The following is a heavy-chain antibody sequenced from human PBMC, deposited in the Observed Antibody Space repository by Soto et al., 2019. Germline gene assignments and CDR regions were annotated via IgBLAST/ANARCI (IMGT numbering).Heavy chain of an antibody. J-gene: IGHJ4*02. CDR3: VRKVLED. CDR2: ISHDGSSK. V-gene: IGHV3-30*03. Sequence: GGSLRLSCAASGFTFSTYGMHWVRQAPGKGLEWVAIISHDGSSKFYTESVKGRFTISRDNSKNTLYLQMDSLRVEDTAMCYCVRKVLEDWGQGTLVTVSS. D-gene: IGHD1-1*01. CDR1: GFTFSTYG.